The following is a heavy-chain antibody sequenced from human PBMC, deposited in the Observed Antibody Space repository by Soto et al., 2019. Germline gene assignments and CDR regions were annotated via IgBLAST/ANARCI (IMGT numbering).Heavy chain of an antibody. CDR3: ARRSTFIGTVTTRYYYYGMDV. D-gene: IGHD4-4*01. J-gene: IGHJ6*02. Sequence: QLQLQESGPGLVKPSETLSLTCTVSGGSISSSSYYWGWIRQPPGKGLEWIGSIYYSGSTYYNPSLKSRVTISVDTSKNQFSLKLSSVTAADTAVYYCARRSTFIGTVTTRYYYYGMDVWGQGTTVTVSS. V-gene: IGHV4-39*01. CDR1: GGSISSSSYY. CDR2: IYYSGST.